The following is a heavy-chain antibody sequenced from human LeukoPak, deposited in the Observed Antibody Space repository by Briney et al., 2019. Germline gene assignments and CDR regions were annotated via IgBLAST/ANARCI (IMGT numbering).Heavy chain of an antibody. V-gene: IGHV1-24*01. CDR3: ATVTIFGVVTPRGFDP. D-gene: IGHD3-3*01. CDR1: GHTLTELS. CDR2: FDPEDGET. Sequence: ASVEASCKVSGHTLTELSMHSVRQAPGKGLEWRGGFDPEDGETIYAQKFQRRVTMTEDTSTVTAYIELSRLRSEDTAGCHCATVTIFGVVTPRGFDPCVQETLVTACS. J-gene: IGHJ5*02.